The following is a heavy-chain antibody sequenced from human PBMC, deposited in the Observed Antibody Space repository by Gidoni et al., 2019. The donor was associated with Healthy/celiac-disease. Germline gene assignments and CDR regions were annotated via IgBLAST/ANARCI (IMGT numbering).Heavy chain of an antibody. CDR2: IYTSGST. V-gene: IGHV4-61*02. J-gene: IGHJ5*02. CDR3: ARDRGHWERRANWFDP. CDR1: GGSISSGSYY. D-gene: IGHD1-1*01. Sequence: QVQLQESGPGLVKPSQTLSLPCTVSGGSISSGSYYWSWIRQPAGKGLEWIGRIYTSGSTNYNPSLKSRVTISVDTSKNQFSLKLSSVTAADTAVYYCARDRGHWERRANWFDPWGQGTLVTVSS.